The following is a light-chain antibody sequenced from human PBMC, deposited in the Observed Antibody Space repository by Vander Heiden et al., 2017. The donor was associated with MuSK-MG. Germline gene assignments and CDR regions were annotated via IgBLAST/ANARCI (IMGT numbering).Light chain of an antibody. CDR2: DAS. J-gene: IGKJ2*01. CDR3: QQRRNGPPGYT. Sequence: EVVLTQSPDTLSLSPGDRATLSCRASESLGWYLAWYQQKPGQAPRLLMYDASKRATGIPARFSGSGSGTDFTLTISRREPEDFAVYYCQQRRNGPPGYTFGQGTKLEI. V-gene: IGKV3-11*01. CDR1: ESLGWY.